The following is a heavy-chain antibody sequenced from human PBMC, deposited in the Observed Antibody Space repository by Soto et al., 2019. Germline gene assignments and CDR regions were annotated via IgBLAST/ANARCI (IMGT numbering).Heavy chain of an antibody. J-gene: IGHJ5*02. V-gene: IGHV1-3*01. D-gene: IGHD5-12*01. CDR3: ARVSTEFSGYDT. Sequence: QVQLVQSGAEVKKPGASVKVSCKASGYTFTSYAMHWVRQAPGQRLEWMGWINAGNGNTKYSQKFRGRVTITRDTSASTAYMELSSLRSEDTAVYYCARVSTEFSGYDTWGQGTLVTVSS. CDR2: INAGNGNT. CDR1: GYTFTSYA.